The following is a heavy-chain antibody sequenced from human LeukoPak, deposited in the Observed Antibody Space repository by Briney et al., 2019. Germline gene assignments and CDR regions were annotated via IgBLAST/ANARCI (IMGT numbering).Heavy chain of an antibody. Sequence: PGGSLRLSCAASGFTFISYSMNWVRQAPGKGLEWVSYISSSSTIYYADSVKCRFTIYRDNVKKSLYLHMTSLRAEHTAVYYCARPDSSGSEVDYWGQGTLVTVSS. CDR1: GFTFISYS. D-gene: IGHD3-22*01. CDR3: ARPDSSGSEVDY. J-gene: IGHJ4*02. CDR2: ISSSSTI. V-gene: IGHV3-48*01.